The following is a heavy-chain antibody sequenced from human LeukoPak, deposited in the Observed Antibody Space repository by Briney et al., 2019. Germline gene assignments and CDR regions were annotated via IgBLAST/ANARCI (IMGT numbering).Heavy chain of an antibody. J-gene: IGHJ4*02. CDR2: IRYDGSNK. D-gene: IGHD6-19*01. CDR3: AKVGGGSGWYRHFDY. Sequence: PGGSLRLSCAASGFTFSSYGMHWVRQAPGKGLEWVAFIRYDGSNKYYADSVKGRFTISRDNSKNTLYLQMNSLRAEDTAVYYCAKVGGGSGWYRHFDYWGQGTLVTVSS. CDR1: GFTFSSYG. V-gene: IGHV3-30*02.